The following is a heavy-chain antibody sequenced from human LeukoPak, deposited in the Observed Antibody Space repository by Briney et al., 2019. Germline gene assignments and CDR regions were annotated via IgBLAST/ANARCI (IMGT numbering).Heavy chain of an antibody. J-gene: IGHJ6*03. V-gene: IGHV4-34*01. Sequence: SETLSLTCAVYGGSFSGYYWSWIRQPPGKGLEWIGETNHSGSTNYNPSLKSRVTISVDTSKNQFSLKLSSVTAADTAVYYCARRAGYYGSGSYYKEEGYYYYYYYMDVWGKGTTVTVSS. CDR2: TNHSGST. CDR3: ARRAGYYGSGSYYKEEGYYYYYYYMDV. CDR1: GGSFSGYY. D-gene: IGHD3-10*01.